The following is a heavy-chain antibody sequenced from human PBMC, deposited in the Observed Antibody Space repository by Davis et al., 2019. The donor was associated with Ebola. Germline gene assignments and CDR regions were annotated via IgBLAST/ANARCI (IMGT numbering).Heavy chain of an antibody. Sequence: GGSLRLSCAASGFTFSDYWMHWVRQAPGKGLEWVGRIKSKTDGGTTDYAAPVKGRFAMSRDDSKNTLYLQMNSLKIEDTAVYYCTTLSTMTTVYFDLWGRGTLVTVSS. CDR2: IKSKTDGGTT. V-gene: IGHV3-15*01. CDR3: TTLSTMTTVYFDL. CDR1: GFTFSDYW. J-gene: IGHJ2*01. D-gene: IGHD4-17*01.